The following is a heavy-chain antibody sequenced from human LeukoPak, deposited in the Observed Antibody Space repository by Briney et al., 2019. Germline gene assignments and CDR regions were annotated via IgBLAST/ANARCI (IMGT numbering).Heavy chain of an antibody. CDR3: ARDGTAAGLYFDL. CDR2: IRQDGSEK. Sequence: GGSLRLSCAVSGFTFTDYWMNWVRQAPGKGLEWVASIRQDGSEKTYVDSVKGRFTISRDNTKNSLSLQVNSLRVADTAVYYCARDGTAAGLYFDLWGQGTLVTVSS. J-gene: IGHJ4*01. V-gene: IGHV3-7*01. D-gene: IGHD6-13*01. CDR1: GFTFTDYW.